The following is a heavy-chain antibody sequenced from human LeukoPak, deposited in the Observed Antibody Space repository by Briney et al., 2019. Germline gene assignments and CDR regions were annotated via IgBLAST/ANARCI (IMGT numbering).Heavy chain of an antibody. J-gene: IGHJ4*02. CDR2: TSGSGDST. D-gene: IGHD3-10*01. V-gene: IGHV3-23*01. CDR1: GFTFSSYA. Sequence: GGSLRLSCAASGFTFSSYAMSWVRQAPGKGLEWFSDTSGSGDSTYYADSVEGRFTISRDNSKNTLYLEMNSLRVEDTAVYYCAKGRYGSGSYSIDYWGQGTLVTVSS. CDR3: AKGRYGSGSYSIDY.